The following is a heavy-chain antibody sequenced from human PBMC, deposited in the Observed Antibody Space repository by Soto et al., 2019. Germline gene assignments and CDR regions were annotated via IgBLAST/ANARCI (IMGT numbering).Heavy chain of an antibody. CDR1: GFTFSSYG. D-gene: IGHD6-13*01. CDR3: AKETLLGYSSSWTVDY. CDR2: ISYDGSNK. V-gene: IGHV3-30*18. J-gene: IGHJ4*02. Sequence: GGSLRLSCAASGFTFSSYGMHWVRQAPGKGLEWVAVISYDGSNKYYADSVKGRFTISRDNSKNTLYLQMNSLRAEDTAVYYCAKETLLGYSSSWTVDYWGQGTLVTVSS.